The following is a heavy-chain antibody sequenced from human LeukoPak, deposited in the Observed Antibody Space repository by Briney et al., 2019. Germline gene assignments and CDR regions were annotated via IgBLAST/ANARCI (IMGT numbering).Heavy chain of an antibody. V-gene: IGHV5-51*01. CDR3: ARHGSSGWYPGNAFDI. Sequence: GESLKISCKGSGYSFTSYWIGWVRQMPGKGLEWMGIIYPGDSDTRYSPSFQGQVTISADRSISTAYLQWSSLKASDTAMYYCARHGSSGWYPGNAFDIWGQGIMVTVSS. D-gene: IGHD6-19*01. J-gene: IGHJ3*02. CDR1: GYSFTSYW. CDR2: IYPGDSDT.